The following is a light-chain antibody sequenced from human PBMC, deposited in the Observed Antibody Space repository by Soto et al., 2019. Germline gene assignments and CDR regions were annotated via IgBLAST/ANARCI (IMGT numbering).Light chain of an antibody. Sequence: QSVLTQPPSASGTPGQRVTISCSGSSSNIGSNTVNWYQQLPGTAPKLLIYSNNQRPSGVPDRFSGSKSGPSASLAISGLQSEGEADYYCAAWDDSLNGPVFGGGTKLTVL. CDR2: SNN. J-gene: IGLJ2*01. V-gene: IGLV1-44*01. CDR3: AAWDDSLNGPV. CDR1: SSNIGSNT.